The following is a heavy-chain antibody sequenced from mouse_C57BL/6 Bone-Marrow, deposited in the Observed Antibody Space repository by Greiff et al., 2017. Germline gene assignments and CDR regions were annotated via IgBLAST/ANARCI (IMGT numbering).Heavy chain of an antibody. V-gene: IGHV3-6*01. Sequence: VQLKESGPGLVKPSQSLSLTCSVTGYSITSGYYWNWIRQFPGNKLEWMGYISYDGSNNYNPSLKNRISITRDTSKNQFFLKLNSVTTEDTATYYCARGFIFAYWGQGTLVTVSA. CDR2: ISYDGSN. CDR3: ARGFIFAY. J-gene: IGHJ3*01. CDR1: GYSITSGYY. D-gene: IGHD1-1*01.